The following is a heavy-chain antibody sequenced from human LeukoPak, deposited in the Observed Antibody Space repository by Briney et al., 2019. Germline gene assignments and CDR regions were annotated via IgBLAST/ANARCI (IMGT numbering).Heavy chain of an antibody. D-gene: IGHD6-19*01. CDR2: INPNGGAT. V-gene: IGHV1-2*02. J-gene: IGHJ4*02. Sequence: GASVKVSCKASGYTFIDYYMHWVRQAPGQGLEWIGWINPNGGATDYAQNFQGRLTLTRDTSISTAYMELSSLRSDDTAVYYCARSRYNSGWAFDFWGQGTLVTVSS. CDR1: GYTFIDYY. CDR3: ARSRYNSGWAFDF.